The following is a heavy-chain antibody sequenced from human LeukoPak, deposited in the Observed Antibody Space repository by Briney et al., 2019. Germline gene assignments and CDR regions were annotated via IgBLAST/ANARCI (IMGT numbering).Heavy chain of an antibody. CDR1: GGSFSGYY. D-gene: IGHD4-17*01. J-gene: IGHJ4*02. Sequence: SETLSLTCAVYGGSFSGYYWSWIRQPPGKGLEWIGEINHSGSTNYNPSLKSRVTISVDTSKNQFSLKLSSVTAADTAVYYCARGLDYGDLTDYFYYWGQGTLVTVSS. V-gene: IGHV4-34*01. CDR3: ARGLDYGDLTDYFYY. CDR2: INHSGST.